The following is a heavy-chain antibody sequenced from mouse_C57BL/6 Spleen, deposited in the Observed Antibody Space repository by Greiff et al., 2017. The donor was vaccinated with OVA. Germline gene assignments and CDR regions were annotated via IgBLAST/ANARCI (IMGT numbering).Heavy chain of an antibody. CDR3: ARSSNYYAMDY. V-gene: IGHV5-9*01. J-gene: IGHJ4*01. CDR2: ISGGGGNT. Sequence: EVKVVESGGGLVKPGGSLKLSCAASGFTFSSYTMSWVRQTPEKRLEWVATISGGGGNTYYPDSVKGRFTISRDNAKNTLYLQMSSLRSEDTALYYCARSSNYYAMDYWGQGTSVTVSS. CDR1: GFTFSSYT. D-gene: IGHD2-5*01.